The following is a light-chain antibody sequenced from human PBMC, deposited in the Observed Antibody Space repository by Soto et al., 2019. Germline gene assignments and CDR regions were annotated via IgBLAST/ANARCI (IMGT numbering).Light chain of an antibody. V-gene: IGKV3-20*01. Sequence: EIVLTQSPGTLSLSPVERATLSCMASQSVSSSFLGWYQQKLGQAPRLLIFGASSRATGIPDRFSGSGSGTAFTLTISRLEPEDFAVFYCQQYGSSPPITFGQGTRLEIK. CDR2: GAS. CDR3: QQYGSSPPIT. CDR1: QSVSSSF. J-gene: IGKJ5*01.